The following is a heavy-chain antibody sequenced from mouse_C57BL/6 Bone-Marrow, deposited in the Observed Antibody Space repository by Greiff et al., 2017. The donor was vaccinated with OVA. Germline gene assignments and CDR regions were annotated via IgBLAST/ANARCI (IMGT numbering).Heavy chain of an antibody. D-gene: IGHD1-1*01. V-gene: IGHV1-62-2*01. CDR2: FYPGSGSI. J-gene: IGHJ2*01. CDR1: GYTFTEYT. Sequence: ESGAELVKPGASVKLSCKASGYTFTEYTIHWVKQRSGQGLEWIGWFYPGSGSIKYNEKFKDKATLTADKSSSTVYMELSRLTSEDSAVYCCARHEEDYGRSYYFDYWGQGTTLTVSS. CDR3: ARHEEDYGRSYYFDY.